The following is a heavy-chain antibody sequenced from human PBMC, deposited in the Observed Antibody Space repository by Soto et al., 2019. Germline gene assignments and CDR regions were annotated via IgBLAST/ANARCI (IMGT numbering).Heavy chain of an antibody. CDR3: ARDLRFSSTNYFAF. J-gene: IGHJ4*02. D-gene: IGHD2-2*01. CDR1: GFLFTDYY. Sequence: QVQLVESGGGLVKPGGSLRLSCTASGFLFTDYYMSWIRQPPGKGLEWLAYIDGSSDYTNSADSVKGRFTISRDNAKNSVFLQMTNLRAYDTAVYYCARDLRFSSTNYFAFVGRGTLVTVSS. V-gene: IGHV3-11*06. CDR2: IDGSSDYT.